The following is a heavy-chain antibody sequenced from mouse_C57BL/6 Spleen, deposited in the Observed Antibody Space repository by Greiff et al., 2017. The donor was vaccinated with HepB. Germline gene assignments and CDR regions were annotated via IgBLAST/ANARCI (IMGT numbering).Heavy chain of an antibody. J-gene: IGHJ1*03. V-gene: IGHV1-4*01. D-gene: IGHD1-1*01. CDR3: ARITTVVEEYWYFDV. CDR2: INPSSGYT. Sequence: QVQLQQSGADLARPGASVKMSCKASGYTFTSYTMPWVNQRPGQGLEWIGYINPSSGYTKYNQKFKDKATLTADKSSSTAYMQLSSLTSEDSAVYYCARITTVVEEYWYFDVWGTGTTVTVSS. CDR1: GYTFTSYT.